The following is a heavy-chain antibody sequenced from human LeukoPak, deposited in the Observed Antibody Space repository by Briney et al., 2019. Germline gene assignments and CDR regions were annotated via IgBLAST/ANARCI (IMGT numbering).Heavy chain of an antibody. Sequence: PSETLSLTCTVSGGSISSGSYFWTWIRQPPGKGLEWIGRIYTSGSTNYNPSLKSRVTISVDTSKNQFSLKLSSVTAADTAVYYCASSIAAFFDYWGQGTLVTVSP. D-gene: IGHD6-6*01. V-gene: IGHV4-61*02. CDR3: ASSIAAFFDY. CDR1: GGSISSGSYF. J-gene: IGHJ4*02. CDR2: IYTSGST.